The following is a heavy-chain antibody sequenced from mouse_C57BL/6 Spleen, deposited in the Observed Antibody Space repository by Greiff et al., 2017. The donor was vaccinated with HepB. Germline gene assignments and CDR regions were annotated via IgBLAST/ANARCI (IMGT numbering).Heavy chain of an antibody. CDR2: IDPSASYT. D-gene: IGHD1-1*01. CDR1: GYTFTSYW. V-gene: IGHV1-69*01. Sequence: VQLQQPGAELVMPGASVKLSCKASGYTFTSYWMHWVKQRPGQGLEWIGEIDPSASYTNYNQKFKGKSTLTVDTSASTAYMQRSSLPSEDSAVYYCARNNYDSSRYAMDYWGQGTSVTVSS. CDR3: ARNNYDSSRYAMDY. J-gene: IGHJ4*01.